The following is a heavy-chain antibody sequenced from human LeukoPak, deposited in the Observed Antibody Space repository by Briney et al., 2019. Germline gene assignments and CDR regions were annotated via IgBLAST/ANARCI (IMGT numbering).Heavy chain of an antibody. CDR2: IIPIFGTA. J-gene: IGHJ1*01. D-gene: IGHD4-11*01. V-gene: IGHV1-69*05. CDR3: ARDKAVTTELTQYFQH. CDR1: VGTFSSYA. Sequence: EASVKVSCKASVGTFSSYAISWVRQAPGQGLEWMGGIIPIFGTANYAQKFQFRVTMTTDTSTSTAYMELRSLTSDDTAVYYCARDKAVTTELTQYFQHWGQGTLVTVSS.